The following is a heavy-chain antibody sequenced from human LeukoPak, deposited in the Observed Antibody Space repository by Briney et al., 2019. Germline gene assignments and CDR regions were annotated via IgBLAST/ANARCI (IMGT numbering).Heavy chain of an antibody. D-gene: IGHD5-24*01. Sequence: ASVKVSCTASGYTFTGYYMHWVRQAPGQGLEWMGWINPNSGGTNYAQKFQGRVTMTRDTSISTAYMELSRLRSDDTAVYYCARDSAVTELNLDYWGQGTLVTVSS. CDR2: INPNSGGT. J-gene: IGHJ4*02. CDR1: GYTFTGYY. CDR3: ARDSAVTELNLDY. V-gene: IGHV1-2*02.